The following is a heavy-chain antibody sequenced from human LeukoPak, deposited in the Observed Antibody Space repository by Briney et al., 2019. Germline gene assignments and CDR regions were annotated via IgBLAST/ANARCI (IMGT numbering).Heavy chain of an antibody. V-gene: IGHV3-23*01. J-gene: IGHJ5*02. D-gene: IGHD1-26*01. CDR2: IRDNSESP. CDR1: GFTFSNYA. Sequence: GGSLRLSCAASGFTFSNYAMSWVRQAAGEGLDWVSTIRDNSESPSYADSVRGRFIISRDNSKSTVYLQMNSLRVEDTAVYYCAKDRGPYIGIANNWFDPWGQGTLVTVSS. CDR3: AKDRGPYIGIANNWFDP.